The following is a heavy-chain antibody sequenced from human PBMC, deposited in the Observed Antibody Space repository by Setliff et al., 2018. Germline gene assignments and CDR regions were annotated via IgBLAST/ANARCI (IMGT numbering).Heavy chain of an antibody. J-gene: IGHJ4*02. V-gene: IGHV1-18*01. CDR1: GYTFTSYG. D-gene: IGHD6-19*01. CDR2: ISANNGYM. Sequence: ASVKVSCKASGYTFTSYGISWLRQAPGQGLEWMGWISANNGYMVFAQNLQGRIIMTTDTSTSTAYMELRSLRSDDTAVYYCARSPPNRGSGSGWYGDFWGQGTLVTVSS. CDR3: ARSPPNRGSGSGWYGDF.